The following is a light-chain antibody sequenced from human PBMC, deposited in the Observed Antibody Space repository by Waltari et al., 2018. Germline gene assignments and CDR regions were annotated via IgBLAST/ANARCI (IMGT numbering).Light chain of an antibody. CDR1: TSDVGGFTY. CDR3: CSYAASYVV. V-gene: IGLV2-11*01. Sequence: QSALTQPRSVSGSPGQSVTISCTGATSDVGGFTYVSWYQQHPGKAPKLMIYDVSKRPSGGPDRFSGSKSGYTASLTISGLQAEDEADYYCCSYAASYVVFGGGTKLTVL. CDR2: DVS. J-gene: IGLJ2*01.